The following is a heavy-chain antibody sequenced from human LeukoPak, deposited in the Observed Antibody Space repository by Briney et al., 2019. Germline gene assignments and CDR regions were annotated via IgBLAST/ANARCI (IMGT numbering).Heavy chain of an antibody. V-gene: IGHV3-30-3*01. CDR3: ASADSSSWYLFDY. Sequence: GSLRPSFATSGFPFSSFAMPRVRPAPGKGLGGGAVISYDGSNKYYADSVKGRFTISRDNSKNTLYLQMNSLRAEDTAVYYCASADSSSWYLFDYWGQGTLVTVSS. J-gene: IGHJ4*02. CDR1: GFPFSSFA. D-gene: IGHD6-13*01. CDR2: ISYDGSNK.